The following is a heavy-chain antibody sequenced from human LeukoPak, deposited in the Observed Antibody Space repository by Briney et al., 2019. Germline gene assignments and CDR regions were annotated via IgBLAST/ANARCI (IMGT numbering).Heavy chain of an antibody. J-gene: IGHJ2*01. CDR3: ARHYCGGDCYSRWYFDL. V-gene: IGHV4-59*02. CDR1: GGSVSSNF. Sequence: PSETLSLTCTVSGGSVSSNFWSWIRQPPGKGLEWIGYIYYSGSTNYNPSLKSRVTMSVDTSKNQFSLKLSSVTAADTAVYYCARHYCGGDCYSRWYFDLWGRGTLVTVSS. CDR2: IYYSGST. D-gene: IGHD2-21*02.